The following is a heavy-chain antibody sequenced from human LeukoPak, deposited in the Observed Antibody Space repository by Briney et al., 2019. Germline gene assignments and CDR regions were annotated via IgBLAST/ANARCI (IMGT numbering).Heavy chain of an antibody. CDR3: AKVYGGNSYAFDI. D-gene: IGHD4-23*01. CDR1: GFTFSSYA. Sequence: GGSLRLSRAASGFTFSSYAMSWVRQAPGKGLEWISAISGSGGSTYYADSVKGRLTISRDNSKNTLYLQMNSLRAEDTAVYYCAKVYGGNSYAFDIWGQGTMVTVSS. J-gene: IGHJ3*02. CDR2: ISGSGGST. V-gene: IGHV3-23*01.